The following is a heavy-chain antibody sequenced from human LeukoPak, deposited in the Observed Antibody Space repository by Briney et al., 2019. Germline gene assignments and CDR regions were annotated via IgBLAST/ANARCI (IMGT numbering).Heavy chain of an antibody. CDR1: GESMIGHY. D-gene: IGHD3-10*01. V-gene: IGHV4-34*01. Sequence: SETLSLTCAVYGESMIGHYWTWIRQPPGKRPEWIGEIHHSGGTNSNPSLKNRVTMSIDMSKNQFSLKLNSVTAADTAVYYCARATASGSGRAYDHWAQGNLVPVSS. CDR3: ARATASGSGRAYDH. J-gene: IGHJ4*02. CDR2: IHHSGGT.